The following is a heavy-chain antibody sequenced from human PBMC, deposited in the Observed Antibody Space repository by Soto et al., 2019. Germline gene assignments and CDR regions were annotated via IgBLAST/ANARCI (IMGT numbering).Heavy chain of an antibody. V-gene: IGHV3-23*01. CDR2: ISGSGGST. J-gene: IGHJ2*01. D-gene: IGHD3-22*01. CDR3: AKDRSMIVFRYFDL. CDR1: GFTFSSYA. Sequence: EVQLLESGGGLVQPGGSLRLSCAASGFTFSSYAMSWVRQAPGKGLEWVSAISGSGGSTYYADSVKGRFTISRDNYKNTQYLQMNSLRAEDTAVYYCAKDRSMIVFRYFDLWGRGTLVTVSS.